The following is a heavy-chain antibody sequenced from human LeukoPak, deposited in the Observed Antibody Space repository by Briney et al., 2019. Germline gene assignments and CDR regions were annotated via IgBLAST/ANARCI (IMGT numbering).Heavy chain of an antibody. CDR1: GFNFNYVW. Sequence: GGSLRLSCAASGFNFNYVWMSWVRRAPGKGLERVSYLGPTSSTISYADSVRGRFTISRDNAKNSLYLQMNSLRAEDTAIYYCARDFNHAFDYWGQGILVTVSS. CDR2: LGPTSSTI. V-gene: IGHV3-48*01. CDR3: ARDFNHAFDY. D-gene: IGHD1-14*01. J-gene: IGHJ4*02.